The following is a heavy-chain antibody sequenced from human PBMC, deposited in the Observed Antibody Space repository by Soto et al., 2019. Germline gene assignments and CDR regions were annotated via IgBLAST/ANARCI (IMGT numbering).Heavy chain of an antibody. J-gene: IGHJ5*02. CDR3: ARTRKFYYYDHSGLPFDP. D-gene: IGHD3-22*01. CDR2: IYHCGST. V-gene: IGHV4-4*02. Sequence: SETLSLTCTVSCDSISSTRWWSWVRQSPGKGLEWIGDIYHCGSTNYNPSLKSRVTISIDKSKKQFSLKLKSVTVADTAVFFCARTRKFYYYDHSGLPFDPWGQGTLVTVSS. CDR1: CDSISSTRW.